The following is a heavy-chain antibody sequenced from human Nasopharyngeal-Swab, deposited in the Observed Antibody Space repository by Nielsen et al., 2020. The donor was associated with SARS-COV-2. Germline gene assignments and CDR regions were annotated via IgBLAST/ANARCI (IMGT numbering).Heavy chain of an antibody. CDR3: ARDYDILTGYYYYYYGMDV. CDR2: INTNTGNP. J-gene: IGHJ6*02. V-gene: IGHV7-4-1*02. Sequence: WVRQAPGQGLEWMGWINTNTGNPTYAQGFTGRFVFSLDTSVSTAYLQISSLKAEDTAVCYCARDYDILTGYYYYYYGMDVWGQGTTVTVSS. D-gene: IGHD3-9*01.